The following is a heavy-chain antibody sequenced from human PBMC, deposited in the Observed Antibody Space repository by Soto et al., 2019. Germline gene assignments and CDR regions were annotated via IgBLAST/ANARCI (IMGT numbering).Heavy chain of an antibody. CDR3: ARVGVWFGEGFDY. Sequence: QVQLQESGPGLVKPSETLSLTCTVSGGSVSSGSYYWSWIRQPPGKGLEWIGYIYYSGSTNYNPSLKSRVTISVDTSKNQFSLKLSSVTAADTAVYYCARVGVWFGEGFDYWGQGTLVTVSS. CDR2: IYYSGST. J-gene: IGHJ4*02. V-gene: IGHV4-61*01. CDR1: GGSVSSGSYY. D-gene: IGHD3-10*01.